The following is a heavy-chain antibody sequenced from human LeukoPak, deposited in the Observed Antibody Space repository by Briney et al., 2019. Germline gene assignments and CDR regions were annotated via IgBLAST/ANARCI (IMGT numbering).Heavy chain of an antibody. CDR1: GGSISSYY. Sequence: PSETLSLTCTVSGGSISSYYWSWIRQPAGKGLEWIGRLYISGSTNYNPSLKSRVTISVDTSKNQFFLNLTSVTAADTAVYYCVSGYNSGWPDYWGQGTLVTVSS. J-gene: IGHJ4*02. CDR2: LYISGST. V-gene: IGHV4-4*07. D-gene: IGHD6-19*01. CDR3: VSGYNSGWPDY.